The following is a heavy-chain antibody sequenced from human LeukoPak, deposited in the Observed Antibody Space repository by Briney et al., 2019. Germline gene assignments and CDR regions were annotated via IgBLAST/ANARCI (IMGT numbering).Heavy chain of an antibody. D-gene: IGHD3-3*01. CDR2: IIPIFGTA. CDR3: ARGRITIFGVVIRDLYYFDY. J-gene: IGHJ4*02. Sequence: SVKVSCKASGYTFTGSYMHWVRQAPGQGLEWMGGIIPIFGTANYAQKFQGRVTITTDESTSTAYMELSSLRSEDTAVYYCARGRITIFGVVIRDLYYFDYWGQGTLVTVSS. V-gene: IGHV1-69*05. CDR1: GYTFTGSY.